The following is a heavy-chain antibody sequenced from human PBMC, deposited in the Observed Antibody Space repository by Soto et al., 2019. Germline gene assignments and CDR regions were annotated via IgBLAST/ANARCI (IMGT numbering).Heavy chain of an antibody. CDR3: ARAYSDAFDI. D-gene: IGHD2-15*01. Sequence: GGSLRLSCAASGFTFSDYYMTWIRQAPGKGLEWVSYISSSGTGIYYADSVKGRFTISRDNAKNSLYLQMSSLRAEDTDFYYCARAYSDAFDIWGQGTMVTV. CDR1: GFTFSDYY. CDR2: ISSSGTGI. V-gene: IGHV3-11*01. J-gene: IGHJ3*02.